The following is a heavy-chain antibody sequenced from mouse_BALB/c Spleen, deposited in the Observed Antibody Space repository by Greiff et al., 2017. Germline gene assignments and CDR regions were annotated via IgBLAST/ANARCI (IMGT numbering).Heavy chain of an antibody. Sequence: QVTLKESGPGILQPSQTLSLTCSFSGFSLSTSGMGVSWIRQPSGKGLEWLAHIYWDDDKRYNPSLKSRLTISKDTSRNQVFLKITSVDTADTATYYCARIYYGSSYDYAMDYWGQGTSVTVSS. CDR2: IYWDDDK. V-gene: IGHV8-12*01. CDR1: GFSLSTSGMG. CDR3: ARIYYGSSYDYAMDY. D-gene: IGHD1-1*01. J-gene: IGHJ4*01.